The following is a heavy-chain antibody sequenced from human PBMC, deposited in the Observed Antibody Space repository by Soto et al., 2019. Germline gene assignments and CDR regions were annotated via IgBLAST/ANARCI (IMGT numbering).Heavy chain of an antibody. Sequence: GESLKISCKGFVYNFTNFWISWVRQKPGKGLEWMGRIDPSDSYSNYSPSFQGHVTISVDRSITTAYLQWSNLEASDTAIYYCATFCSGGSRYSAHYQNFGLDVWGQGTTVTVSS. J-gene: IGHJ6*02. CDR1: VYNFTNFW. CDR2: IDPSDSYS. D-gene: IGHD2-15*01. V-gene: IGHV5-10-1*01. CDR3: ATFCSGGSRYSAHYQNFGLDV.